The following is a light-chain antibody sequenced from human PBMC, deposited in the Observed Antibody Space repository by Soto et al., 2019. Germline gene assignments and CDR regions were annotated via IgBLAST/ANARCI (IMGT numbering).Light chain of an antibody. CDR3: CLYAGRCSRV. CDR2: DVS. CDR1: SSDVGGYNY. Sequence: QYVLTQPRSVSGSPGQSVTISCTGTSSDVGGYNYVSWYQHDPGKAPKLMISDVSKRPSGVPDRFSGSKSGNTASLTIAGRQAEDEADYYCCLYAGRCSRVFGGGTKLTVL. V-gene: IGLV2-11*01. J-gene: IGLJ3*02.